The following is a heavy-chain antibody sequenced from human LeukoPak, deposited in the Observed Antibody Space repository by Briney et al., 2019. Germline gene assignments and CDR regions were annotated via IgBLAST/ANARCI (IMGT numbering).Heavy chain of an antibody. Sequence: SETLSLTCTVSGGSISSYYWSWIRQPPGKGLEWIGCIYYSGSTNYNPSFKSRVTISVDTSKNQFSLKLSSVTAADTAVYYCARALRGYSGYDYDYWGQGTLVTVSS. CDR2: IYYSGST. CDR3: ARALRGYSGYDYDY. V-gene: IGHV4-59*01. CDR1: GGSISSYY. D-gene: IGHD5-12*01. J-gene: IGHJ4*02.